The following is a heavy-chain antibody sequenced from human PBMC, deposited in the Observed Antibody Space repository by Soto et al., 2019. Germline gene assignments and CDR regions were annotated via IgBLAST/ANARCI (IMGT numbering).Heavy chain of an antibody. J-gene: IGHJ4*02. CDR2: ISYDGINK. Sequence: PGGSLRLSCAACGFPFSSYAINWVRQAPGKGLEWVALISYDGINKYYADSVKGRFTISRDSSKNTLYLQMNSLRDAYKAFYYCGRCTITSCPLGSDYSAQRTLVTVSS. CDR3: GRCTITSCPLGSDY. V-gene: IGHV3-30-3*01. CDR1: GFPFSSYA. D-gene: IGHD2-2*01.